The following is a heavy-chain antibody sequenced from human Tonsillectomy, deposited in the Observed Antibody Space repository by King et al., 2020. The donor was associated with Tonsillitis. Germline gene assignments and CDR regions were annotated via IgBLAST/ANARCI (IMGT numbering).Heavy chain of an antibody. V-gene: IGHV4-31*01. J-gene: IGHJ6*03. Sequence: VQLQESGPGLVKPSQTLSLTCTVSGGSISSGGYYWSWIRQHPGKGLEWNGYIYYSGSTYYNPSLKSLVTISVDTSKNQFSLKLSSVTAADTAVYYCARSITGTTEPDYYYYYYMDVWGKGTTVTVSS. CDR3: ARSITGTTEPDYYYYYYMDV. D-gene: IGHD1-20*01. CDR1: GGSISSGGYY. CDR2: IYYSGST.